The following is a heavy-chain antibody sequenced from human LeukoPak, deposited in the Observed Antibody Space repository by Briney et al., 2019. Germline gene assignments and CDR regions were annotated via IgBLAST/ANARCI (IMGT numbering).Heavy chain of an antibody. CDR3: AREFEQDYFDY. Sequence: PGGSLRLSCTVSGFTFSGYTMHWVRQAPGKGLEWVSSISSSGLYIYFADSLKGRFTISRDNAKNSLYLQVNSLRAEDTAVYYCAREFEQDYFDYWGQGTLVTVSS. CDR1: GFTFSGYT. D-gene: IGHD1/OR15-1a*01. CDR2: ISSSGLYI. V-gene: IGHV3-21*01. J-gene: IGHJ4*02.